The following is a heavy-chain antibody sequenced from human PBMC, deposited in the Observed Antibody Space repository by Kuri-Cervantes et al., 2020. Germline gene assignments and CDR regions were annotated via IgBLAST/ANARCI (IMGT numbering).Heavy chain of an antibody. D-gene: IGHD2-15*01. CDR1: GYTFTSYD. Sequence: ASVKVSCKASGYTFTSYDINWVRQAPGQGLEWMGWISAYNGNTNYAQKLQGRVTMTTDTSTSTAYMELRSLRSDDTAVYYCARDLRDIVVVVAATPEDGMDVWGQGTTVTVSS. V-gene: IGHV1-18*01. CDR2: ISAYNGNT. J-gene: IGHJ6*02. CDR3: ARDLRDIVVVVAATPEDGMDV.